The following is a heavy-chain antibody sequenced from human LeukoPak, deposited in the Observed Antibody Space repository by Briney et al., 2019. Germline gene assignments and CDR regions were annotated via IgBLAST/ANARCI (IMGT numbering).Heavy chain of an antibody. Sequence: PGGSLRLSCAASGFTFSSYAMHWVRQAPGKGLEYVSAISSNGGSTYYANSVKGRFTISRDNSKNTLYLQMNSLRVEDTAVYYCAREVATNDDAFDIWGQGTMVTVSS. CDR2: ISSNGGST. V-gene: IGHV3-64*01. D-gene: IGHD5-12*01. CDR3: AREVATNDDAFDI. J-gene: IGHJ3*02. CDR1: GFTFSSYA.